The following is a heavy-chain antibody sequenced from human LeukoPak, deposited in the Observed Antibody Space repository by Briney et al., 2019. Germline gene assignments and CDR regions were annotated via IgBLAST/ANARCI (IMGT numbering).Heavy chain of an antibody. V-gene: IGHV1-2*02. CDR1: GYTFTAYY. CDR2: INPISGAT. J-gene: IGHJ5*02. CDR3: VRGVRELLKYNWFDP. D-gene: IGHD3-10*01. Sequence: ASVKVSCEASGYTFTAYYIHWVRQAPGQGLEYMGWINPISGATNYAQKFQGRVTMTRDTSITIACMELRRLRSDDTAVYYCVRGVRELLKYNWFDPWGQGTLVTVSS.